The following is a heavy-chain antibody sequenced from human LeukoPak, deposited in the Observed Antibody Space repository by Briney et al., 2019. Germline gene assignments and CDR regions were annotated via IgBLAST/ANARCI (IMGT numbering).Heavy chain of an antibody. Sequence: GGSLRLSCAASGFTFSSYAMSWVRQAPGKGLEWVSAISGSGGSTYYADSVKGRFTISRDNSKNTLYLQMNSLRAEDTAVYYCAKEAHYDFWSGYYSGYDPWGQGTLVTVSS. CDR1: GFTFSSYA. CDR3: AKEAHYDFWSGYYSGYDP. CDR2: ISGSGGST. V-gene: IGHV3-23*01. D-gene: IGHD3-3*01. J-gene: IGHJ5*02.